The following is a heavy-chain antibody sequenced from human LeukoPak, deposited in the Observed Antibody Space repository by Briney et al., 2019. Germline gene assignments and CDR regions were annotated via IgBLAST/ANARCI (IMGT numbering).Heavy chain of an antibody. CDR2: IYSGGST. V-gene: IGHV3-66*01. J-gene: IGHJ4*02. D-gene: IGHD6-13*01. CDR1: GFTVRSNY. CDR3: ASRVRYSTDSGY. Sequence: GSLRLSCAASGFTVRSNYMSWVRQAPGKGLEWVSVIYSGGSTYYANSVKGRFTISRDNSKNTLYLQMNSLRAEDTAVYYCASRVRYSTDSGYWGQGTLVTVSS.